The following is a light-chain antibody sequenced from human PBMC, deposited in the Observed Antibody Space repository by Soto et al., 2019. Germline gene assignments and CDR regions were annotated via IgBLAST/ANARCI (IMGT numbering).Light chain of an antibody. CDR2: DTS. J-gene: IGKJ4*01. V-gene: IGKV3-15*01. CDR3: QHYVNWPLT. Sequence: EVVMTQSPATLSVSPGERATLSCRASRGIGSTLAWYQQKPGQTPRLLLYDTSTRATGVPARFIGSASGTEFTLTITSLQSEDFAVYYCQHYVNWPLTFGGGTRVENK. CDR1: RGIGST.